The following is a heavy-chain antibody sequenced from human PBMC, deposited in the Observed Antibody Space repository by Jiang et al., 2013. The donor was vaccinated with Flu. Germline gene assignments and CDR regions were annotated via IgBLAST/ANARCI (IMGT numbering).Heavy chain of an antibody. Sequence: LVESGGGVVQPGTSLRLSCAVSGFTFRSCGLHWVRQTPGKGLEWVAVLWYDGSTEYYADSVKGRFTISRDNSENTLYLQMNSLRAEDTAVYYCARDVGDPRSPRNDAFNMWGQGTMVTVSS. CDR1: GFTFRSCG. J-gene: IGHJ3*02. D-gene: IGHD3-16*01. V-gene: IGHV3-33*01. CDR3: ARDVGDPRSPRNDAFNM. CDR2: LWYDGSTE.